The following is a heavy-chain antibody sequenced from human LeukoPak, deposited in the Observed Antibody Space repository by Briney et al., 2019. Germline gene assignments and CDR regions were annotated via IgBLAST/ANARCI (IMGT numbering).Heavy chain of an antibody. J-gene: IGHJ4*02. Sequence: SETLSLTCTVSGGSISSSSYYWGWIRQPPGKGLEWIGSIYYSGSTYYNPSLKSRVTISVDTSKNQFSLKLSSVTAADTAVYYCARFRQLAGFDYWGQGTLVTVSS. CDR1: GGSISSSSYY. CDR3: ARFRQLAGFDY. CDR2: IYYSGST. V-gene: IGHV4-39*01. D-gene: IGHD6-13*01.